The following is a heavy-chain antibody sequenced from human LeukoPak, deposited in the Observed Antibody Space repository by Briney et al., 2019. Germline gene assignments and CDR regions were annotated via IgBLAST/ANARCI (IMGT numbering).Heavy chain of an antibody. CDR2: ISHSGST. V-gene: IGHV4-34*01. CDR3: ARPTSWVNYFDP. J-gene: IGHJ5*02. D-gene: IGHD1-7*01. Sequence: SETLSLSCAVLGGSFSGYYWSWIRQPPGKGLEWIGEISHSGSTNYNPSLKSRVTISLDMSKNHFSLKLNSVTAADTAVYYCARPTSWVNYFDPWGQGTPVTVSS. CDR1: GGSFSGYY.